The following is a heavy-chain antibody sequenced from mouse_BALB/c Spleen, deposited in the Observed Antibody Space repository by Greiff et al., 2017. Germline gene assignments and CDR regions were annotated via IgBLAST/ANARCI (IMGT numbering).Heavy chain of an antibody. J-gene: IGHJ3*01. CDR1: GFTFSSFG. Sequence: EVQVVESGGGLVQPGGSRKLSCAASGFTFSSFGMHWVRQAPEKGLEWVAYISSGSSTIYYADTVKGRFTISRDNPKNTLFLQMTSLRSEDTAMYYCARDSSGYSLAYWGQGTLVTVSA. CDR3: ARDSSGYSLAY. V-gene: IGHV5-17*02. CDR2: ISSGSSTI. D-gene: IGHD3-2*01.